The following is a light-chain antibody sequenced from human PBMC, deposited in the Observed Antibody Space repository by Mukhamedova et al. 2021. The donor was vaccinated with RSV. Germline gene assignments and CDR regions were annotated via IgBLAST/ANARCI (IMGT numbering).Light chain of an antibody. J-gene: IGKJ4*01. V-gene: IGKV1-39*01. CDR2: SAS. Sequence: WYQRRVHGKAPQLLIHSASTLQTGVSSRFSGGGSGTDFSLTVTSLQHEDFALYFCQQTYTSPLSFGGGTRVEIK. CDR3: QQTYTSPLS.